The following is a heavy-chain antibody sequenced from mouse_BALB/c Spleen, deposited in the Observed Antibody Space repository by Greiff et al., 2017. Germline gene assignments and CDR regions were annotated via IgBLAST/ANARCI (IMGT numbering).Heavy chain of an antibody. CDR2: IDPETGGT. CDR1: GYTFTDYE. V-gene: IGHV1-15*01. CDR3: TRLITTVEGFAY. J-gene: IGHJ3*01. D-gene: IGHD1-1*01. Sequence: QVQLQQSGAELVRPGASVTLSCKASGYTFTDYEMHWVKQTPVHGLEWIGAIDPETGGTAYNQKFTGKATLTADKSSSTAYMELRSLTSEDSAVYYCTRLITTVEGFAYWGQGTLVTVSA.